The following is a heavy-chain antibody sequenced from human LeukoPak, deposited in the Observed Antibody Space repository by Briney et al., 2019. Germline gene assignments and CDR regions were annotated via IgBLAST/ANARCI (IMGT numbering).Heavy chain of an antibody. J-gene: IGHJ5*02. CDR3: AREAIVVVPAAMEGASRFDP. Sequence: SVKVSCKASGGTFSSYAISWVRQAPGQGLEWMGGVIPIFGTANYAQKFQGRVTITADKSTSTAYMELSSLRSEDTAVYYCAREAIVVVPAAMEGASRFDPWGQGTLVTVSS. D-gene: IGHD2-2*01. CDR2: VIPIFGTA. V-gene: IGHV1-69*06. CDR1: GGTFSSYA.